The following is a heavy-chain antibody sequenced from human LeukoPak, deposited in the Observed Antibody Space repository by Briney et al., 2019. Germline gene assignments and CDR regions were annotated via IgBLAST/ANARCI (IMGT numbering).Heavy chain of an antibody. Sequence: GGSLRLSCVASGFSFSTYWMHWVRQAPGKGLVWVSRIDNGGTTTLYADSVRGRFTISRDNAKNSLYLQMNGLRAEDTAVYYCARDPPLIPAASRRFDPWGQGTLVTVSS. CDR1: GFSFSTYW. J-gene: IGHJ5*02. CDR2: IDNGGTTT. CDR3: ARDPPLIPAASRRFDP. V-gene: IGHV3-74*01. D-gene: IGHD2-2*01.